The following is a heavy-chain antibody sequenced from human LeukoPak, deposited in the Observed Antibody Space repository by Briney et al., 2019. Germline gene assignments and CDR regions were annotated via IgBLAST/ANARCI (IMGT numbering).Heavy chain of an antibody. CDR1: GGSISSGGYY. Sequence: SETLSLTYNVSGGSISSGGYYWSWIRQHPGKGLEWIGYIYYSGSTYYNPSLKSRVTISVDTSKNQFSLKLSSVTAADTAVYYCARWQGPNMFDPWGQGTLVTISS. V-gene: IGHV4-31*03. CDR3: ARWQGPNMFDP. CDR2: IYYSGST. J-gene: IGHJ5*02.